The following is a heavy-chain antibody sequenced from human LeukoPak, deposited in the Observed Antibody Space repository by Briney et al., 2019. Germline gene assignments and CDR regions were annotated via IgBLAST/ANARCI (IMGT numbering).Heavy chain of an antibody. J-gene: IGHJ3*02. V-gene: IGHV1-69*04. Sequence: TSVKVSCKASGGTFSSYAISWVRQAPGQGLEWMGRIIPILGIANYAQKFQGRVTITADKSTSTAYMELSSLRSEDTAVYYCASLFPFQEMATNSGRAFDIWGQGTMVTVSS. CDR3: ASLFPFQEMATNSGRAFDI. CDR2: IIPILGIA. CDR1: GGTFSSYA. D-gene: IGHD5-24*01.